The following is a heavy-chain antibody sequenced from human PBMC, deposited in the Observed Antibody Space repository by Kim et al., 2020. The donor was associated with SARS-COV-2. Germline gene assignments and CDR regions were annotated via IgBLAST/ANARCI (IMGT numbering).Heavy chain of an antibody. Sequence: SVKGRFTISRVNSENTLYVQMHSLRAEDTAVYYCARVMPAGEDLEGLPLSVWGQGTMVTVSS. J-gene: IGHJ3*01. D-gene: IGHD3-3*01. V-gene: IGHV3-30*01. CDR3: ARVMPAGEDLEGLPLSV.